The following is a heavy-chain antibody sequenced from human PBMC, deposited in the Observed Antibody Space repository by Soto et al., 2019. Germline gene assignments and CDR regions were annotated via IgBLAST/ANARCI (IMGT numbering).Heavy chain of an antibody. CDR3: TRLLTGTTHIDY. V-gene: IGHV3-73*02. D-gene: IGHD1-20*01. Sequence: EVQLVESGGGLVQPGGSLKLSWAASGFTFSGSAMHLGRQASGKGLEWVGRIRSKANSYATAYAASVKGRFTISRDDSKNTAYLPMNSLKTEDTAVYYCTRLLTGTTHIDYWGQGTLVTVSS. CDR2: IRSKANSYAT. CDR1: GFTFSGSA. J-gene: IGHJ4*02.